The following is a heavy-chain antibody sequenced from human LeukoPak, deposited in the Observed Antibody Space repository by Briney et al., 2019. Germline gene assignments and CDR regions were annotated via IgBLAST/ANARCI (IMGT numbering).Heavy chain of an antibody. V-gene: IGHV1-69*13. Sequence: ASVKVSCKASGGTFSSYAISWVRQAPGQGLEWMGGIIPIFGTANYAQKFQGRVTITADESTSTAYMELSSLRSEDTAVYYCARSRLAAIDIDFDYWGQGTLVTVSS. CDR3: ARSRLAAIDIDFDY. D-gene: IGHD2-15*01. CDR2: IIPIFGTA. J-gene: IGHJ4*02. CDR1: GGTFSSYA.